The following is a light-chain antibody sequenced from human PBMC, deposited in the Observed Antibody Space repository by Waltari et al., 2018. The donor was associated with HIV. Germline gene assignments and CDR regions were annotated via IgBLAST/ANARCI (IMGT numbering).Light chain of an antibody. Sequence: QAGLTQPPSVSKGLRQTATLTCTGNSDNVGNQGAAWLQQHQGHPPKLLSYRNNDRPSGISDRFSASRSGNTASLTITGLQPEDEADYYCSAWATSINAWVFGGGTKLTVL. V-gene: IGLV10-54*04. J-gene: IGLJ3*02. CDR3: SAWATSINAWV. CDR1: SDNVGNQG. CDR2: RNN.